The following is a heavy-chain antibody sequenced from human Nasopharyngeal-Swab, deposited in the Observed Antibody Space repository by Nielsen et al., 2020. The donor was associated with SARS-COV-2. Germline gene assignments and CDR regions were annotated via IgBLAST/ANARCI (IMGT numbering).Heavy chain of an antibody. CDR2: IVPILGIA. V-gene: IGHV1-69*04. J-gene: IGHJ6*02. CDR1: GGTFSSYA. Sequence: SVKVSCKASGGTFSSYAISWVRQAPGQGLEWMGRIVPILGIANYAQKFQGRVTITADKSTSTAYMELSSLRSEDTAVYYCARIAVAGLGYYYYGMDVWGQGTTVTVSS. D-gene: IGHD6-19*01. CDR3: ARIAVAGLGYYYYGMDV.